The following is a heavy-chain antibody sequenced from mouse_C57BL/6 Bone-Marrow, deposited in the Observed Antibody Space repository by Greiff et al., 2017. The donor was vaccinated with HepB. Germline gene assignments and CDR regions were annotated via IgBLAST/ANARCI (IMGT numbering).Heavy chain of an antibody. CDR1: GYTFTSYW. D-gene: IGHD1-1*01. Sequence: VQLQQPGAELVKPGASVKLSCKASGYTFTSYWMHWVKQRPGQGLEWIGMIHPNSGSTNYNEKFKSKATLTVDKSSSTAYMQLSSLTSEDSAVYYCPGDYYGSSPFDYWGQGTTLTVSS. CDR3: PGDYYGSSPFDY. J-gene: IGHJ2*01. V-gene: IGHV1-64*01. CDR2: IHPNSGST.